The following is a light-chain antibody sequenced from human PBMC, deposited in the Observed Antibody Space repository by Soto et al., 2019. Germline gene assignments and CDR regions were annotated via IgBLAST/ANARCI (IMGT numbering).Light chain of an antibody. V-gene: IGKV1-5*01. CDR1: QSISSW. CDR3: QQYNNWPPIT. Sequence: DIQMTQSPSSLSASVVDRVTITCLASQSISSWLAWYQQKPGKAPKLLIYDASSLESGVPSRFSGSGSGTEFTLTISSLQSEDFAVYYCQQYNNWPPITFGQGTRLEI. J-gene: IGKJ5*01. CDR2: DAS.